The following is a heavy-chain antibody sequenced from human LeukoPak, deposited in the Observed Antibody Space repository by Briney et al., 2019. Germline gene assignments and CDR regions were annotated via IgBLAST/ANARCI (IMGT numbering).Heavy chain of an antibody. V-gene: IGHV4-59*01. CDR2: IYYSGST. CDR3: ARDYGDYFDY. CDR1: GGSISNYY. Sequence: PSETLSLTCTVSGGSISNYYWSWIRQPPGKGLEWIGYIYYSGSTNYNPSLKSRIIISVDTSKNQFSLKLSSVAAADTAVYYCARDYGDYFDYWGQRTLVTVSS. D-gene: IGHD4-17*01. J-gene: IGHJ4*02.